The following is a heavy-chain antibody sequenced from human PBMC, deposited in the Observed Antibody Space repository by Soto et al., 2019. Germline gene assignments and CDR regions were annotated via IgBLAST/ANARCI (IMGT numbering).Heavy chain of an antibody. CDR1: GFTFSNYG. J-gene: IGHJ5*02. D-gene: IGHD1-26*01. V-gene: IGHV3-23*01. CDR2: ISGSGGST. Sequence: GESLKISCAASGFTFSNYGMTWVRQAPGKGLEWVSVISGSGGSTYYADSVKGRFTISRDNSGNTLDLQMNSLRAEDTALYYCAKGPPVGANSWYFDPWGQGTLVTVSS. CDR3: AKGPPVGANSWYFDP.